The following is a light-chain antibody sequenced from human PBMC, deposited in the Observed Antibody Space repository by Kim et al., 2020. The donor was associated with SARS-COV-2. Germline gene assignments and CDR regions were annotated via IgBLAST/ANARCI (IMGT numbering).Light chain of an antibody. Sequence: SSELTQDPAVSVALGQTVRITCRGDSLRSHYTAWYQQKAGQVPVLVIHGENSRPSGIPDRFSGSSSGDTASLTITGAQARDEAVYFCNSRDNSGDIWPFG. CDR3: NSRDNSGDIWP. CDR1: SLRSHY. CDR2: GEN. J-gene: IGLJ2*01. V-gene: IGLV3-19*01.